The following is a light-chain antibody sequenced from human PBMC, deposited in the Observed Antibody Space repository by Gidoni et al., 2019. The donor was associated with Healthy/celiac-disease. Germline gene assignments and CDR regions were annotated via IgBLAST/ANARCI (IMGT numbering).Light chain of an antibody. CDR1: KLGDKY. CDR3: QARDSSIFYV. Sequence: SYELTQPPSVSVSPGQTASITCSGDKLGDKYACWYQQKPGQSPVLVIYQDSKRPSGIPERFSGSNSGNTATLTISGTQAMDEADYYCQARDSSIFYVFGTGTKVTVL. V-gene: IGLV3-1*01. J-gene: IGLJ1*01. CDR2: QDS.